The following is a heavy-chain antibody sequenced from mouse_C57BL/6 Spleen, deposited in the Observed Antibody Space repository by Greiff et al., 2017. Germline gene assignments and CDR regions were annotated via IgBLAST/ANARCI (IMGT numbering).Heavy chain of an antibody. CDR2: NHPNSGST. J-gene: IGHJ2*01. D-gene: IGHD1-1*01. CDR3: ARSVSSYDY. CDR1: GYTFTSYW. V-gene: IGHV1-64*01. Sequence: QVQLQQPGAELVKPGASVKLSCKASGYTFTSYWMHWVKQRPGQGLEWIGMNHPNSGSTNYNEKFKSKATLTVDKSSTTAYMQISSLTSEDSAVYYCARSVSSYDYWGQGTTLTVSS.